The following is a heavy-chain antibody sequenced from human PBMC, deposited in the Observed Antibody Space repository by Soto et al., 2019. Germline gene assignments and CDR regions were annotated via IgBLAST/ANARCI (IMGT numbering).Heavy chain of an antibody. D-gene: IGHD3-3*01. J-gene: IGHJ4*02. CDR1: GFSLSTSGVG. CDR2: IYWNDDT. Sequence: QITLKESGPTLVKPTQTLTLTCTFSGFSLSTSGVGVGWIRQPPGKALEWLALIYWNDDTRYSPSLKSRLTITKDTSKNQVVLTLTNMDPVDTATYYCAHRRGLNGGRSTIFGVVITSDYFDYWGQGTLVTVSS. CDR3: AHRRGLNGGRSTIFGVVITSDYFDY. V-gene: IGHV2-5*01.